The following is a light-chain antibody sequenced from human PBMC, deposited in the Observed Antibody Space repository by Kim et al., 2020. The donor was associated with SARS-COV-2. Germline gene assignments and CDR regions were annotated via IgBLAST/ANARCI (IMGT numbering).Light chain of an antibody. CDR2: AAS. Sequence: AIRMTQSPSSFSASTGDRVTITCRASQSINSNLAWYQQKPGKAPKLLTYAASTLQTGVPSRFRGSGSGTEFTLTISCLQSEDFATYYCQQFYTYPFTFGPGTKVDIK. CDR1: QSINSN. CDR3: QQFYTYPFT. J-gene: IGKJ3*01. V-gene: IGKV1-8*01.